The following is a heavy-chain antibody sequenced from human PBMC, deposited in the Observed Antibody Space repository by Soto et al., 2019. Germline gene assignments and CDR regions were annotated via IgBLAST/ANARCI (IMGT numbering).Heavy chain of an antibody. Sequence: VQLQESGPGLVKPSETLSLICTVSGGSMSSSYNKWGWVRQPPGKGLEWIGDIDYSGSADYSPSLKSRVTISADTSKSQFSLSLASVTAADTADYCARRGHGAYHHYGMDVWGQGATVTVSS. CDR2: IDYSGSA. CDR3: ARRGHGAYHHYGMDV. D-gene: IGHD3-16*01. J-gene: IGHJ6*02. V-gene: IGHV4-39*01. CDR1: GGSMSSSYNK.